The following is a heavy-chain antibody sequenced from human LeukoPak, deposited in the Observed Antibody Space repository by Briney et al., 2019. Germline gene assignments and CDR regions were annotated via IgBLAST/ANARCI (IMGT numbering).Heavy chain of an antibody. V-gene: IGHV4-59*01. Sequence: SETLSLTCTVSGESIGPNYCSWIRQPPGKGLEWIGYIYYSGSTNYNPSLKSRVTISVDTSKNQYSLKLISVTAADAAVYYCARVPERYCSSTSCYAFFDYWGQGTLVTVSS. CDR1: GESIGPNY. D-gene: IGHD2-2*01. CDR3: ARVPERYCSSTSCYAFFDY. CDR2: IYYSGST. J-gene: IGHJ4*02.